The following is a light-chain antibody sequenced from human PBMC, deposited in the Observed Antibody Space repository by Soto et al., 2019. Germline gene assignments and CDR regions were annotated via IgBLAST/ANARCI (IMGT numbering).Light chain of an antibody. CDR3: LQHNSYPLT. CDR1: QSISYW. J-gene: IGKJ3*01. Sequence: DIQMTQSPSTLSASVGDRVTITCRASQSISYWLAWYQQKPGKAPKRLIYGASSLQSGVPSRFSGSGSGTEFTLTISSLQPEDIATYYCLQHNSYPLTFGPGTKVDIK. V-gene: IGKV1-5*01. CDR2: GAS.